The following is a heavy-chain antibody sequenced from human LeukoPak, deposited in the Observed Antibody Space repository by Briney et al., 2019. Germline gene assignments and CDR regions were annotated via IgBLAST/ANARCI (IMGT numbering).Heavy chain of an antibody. CDR1: GGSISTDY. V-gene: IGHV4-59*12. CDR2: IYYSGST. Sequence: SETLSLTCTVSGGSISTDYWSWIRQPPGKGLEWIGYIYYSGSTNYNPSLKSRVTISGDTSKNQFSLKLSSVTAADTAVYYCARDVEGYDRSGLIPGYYYYMDVWGKGTTVTISS. D-gene: IGHD3-22*01. J-gene: IGHJ6*03. CDR3: ARDVEGYDRSGLIPGYYYYMDV.